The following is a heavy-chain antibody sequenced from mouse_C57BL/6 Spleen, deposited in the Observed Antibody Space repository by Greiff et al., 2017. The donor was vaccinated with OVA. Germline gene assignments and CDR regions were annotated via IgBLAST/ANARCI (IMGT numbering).Heavy chain of an antibody. CDR1: GYTFTSYW. Sequence: VQLQQPGAELVMPGASVKLSCKASGYTFTSYWMHWVKQRPGQGLEWIGEIDPSDSYTNYNQKFKGKSTLTVDKSSSTAYMQLSSLTSEDSAVYYCARWGSSGYWYFDVWGTGTTVTVSS. J-gene: IGHJ1*03. CDR3: ARWGSSGYWYFDV. CDR2: IDPSDSYT. D-gene: IGHD3-2*02. V-gene: IGHV1-69*01.